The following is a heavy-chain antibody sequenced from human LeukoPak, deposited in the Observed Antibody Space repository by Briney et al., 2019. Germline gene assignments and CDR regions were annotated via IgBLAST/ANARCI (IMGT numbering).Heavy chain of an antibody. CDR3: AKDLTYYYYYMDV. Sequence: GGSLRLSCAASGFTFSSYGMSWVRQAPGKGLEWVSAISGSGGSTYYADSVKGRFTISRDNSKNTLYLQMNSLRAEDTAVYYCAKDLTYYYYYMDVWGKGTTVTISS. CDR1: GFTFSSYG. J-gene: IGHJ6*03. CDR2: ISGSGGST. V-gene: IGHV3-23*01.